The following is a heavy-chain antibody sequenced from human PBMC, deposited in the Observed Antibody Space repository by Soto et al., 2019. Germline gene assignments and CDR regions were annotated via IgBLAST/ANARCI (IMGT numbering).Heavy chain of an antibody. Sequence: QVQLQESGPGLVKPSETLSLTCTVSGGSISSYYWSWIRQPPGKGLEWIGYIYYSGSTNYNPSLNSRFTISVDTSKNQFSLKLSSVTDAGTAVYYCARVWYSSSWYYYGMGVWGQGTTVTVSS. J-gene: IGHJ6*02. D-gene: IGHD6-13*01. V-gene: IGHV4-59*01. CDR3: ARVWYSSSWYYYGMGV. CDR1: GGSISSYY. CDR2: IYYSGST.